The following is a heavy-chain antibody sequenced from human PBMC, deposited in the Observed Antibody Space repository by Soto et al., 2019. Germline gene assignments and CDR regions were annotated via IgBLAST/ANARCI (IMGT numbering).Heavy chain of an antibody. Sequence: GGSLRLSCAASGFTFSSYGMHWVRQAPGKGLEWVAVIWYDGSNKYYADSVKGRFTISRDNSKNTLYLQMNSLRAEDTAVYYCARDALDYGNAFDIWAQRTMVTVSS. V-gene: IGHV3-33*01. D-gene: IGHD4-17*01. J-gene: IGHJ3*02. CDR3: ARDALDYGNAFDI. CDR1: GFTFSSYG. CDR2: IWYDGSNK.